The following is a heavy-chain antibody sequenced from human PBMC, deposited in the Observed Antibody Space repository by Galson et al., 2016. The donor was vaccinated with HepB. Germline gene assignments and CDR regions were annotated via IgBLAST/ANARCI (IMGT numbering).Heavy chain of an antibody. CDR2: VYYTETT. D-gene: IGHD3/OR15-3a*01. J-gene: IGHJ4*02. V-gene: IGHV4-59*01. CDR3: ARSPRSPRDAPTWTYYFDY. CDR1: GASIRNYH. Sequence: SETLSLTCTVSGASIRNYHWNWIRQSPGRGLEWIGYVYYTETTNYNPSLRTRVTMSQDTSKNQFSLKLTSVTGADTAVYYCARSPRSPRDAPTWTYYFDYWGQGALATVSS.